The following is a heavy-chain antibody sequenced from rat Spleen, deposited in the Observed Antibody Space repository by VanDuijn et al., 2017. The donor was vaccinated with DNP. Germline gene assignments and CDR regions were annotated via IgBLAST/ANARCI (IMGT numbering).Heavy chain of an antibody. J-gene: IGHJ2*01. CDR3: ARINYGSYYFDY. D-gene: IGHD1-3*01. V-gene: IGHV8-28*01. CDR1: GFSLNTYGMC. Sequence: QVSLKESGPGILQPSQTLSLTCSLSGFSLNTYGMCVDWIRQSSGKGLQWLANIWWNDDKYYNPSLKDRLTVSKDTSNNQAFLKITNMDTADTATYYCARINYGSYYFDYWGQGVMVTVSS. CDR2: IWWNDDK.